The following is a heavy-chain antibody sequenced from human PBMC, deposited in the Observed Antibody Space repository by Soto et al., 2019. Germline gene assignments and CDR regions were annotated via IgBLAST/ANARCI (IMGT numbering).Heavy chain of an antibody. CDR2: INPSGGST. CDR1: GYTFTSYY. V-gene: IGHV1-46*01. CDR3: ARLYYYGSGSQPQPGGPPAY. Sequence: ASVKVSCKASGYTFTSYYMHWVRQAPGQGLEWMGIINPSGGSTSYAQKFQGRVTMTRDTSTSTVYMELSSLRSEDTAVYYCARLYYYGSGSQPQPGGPPAYWGQGTLVTVSS. J-gene: IGHJ4*02. D-gene: IGHD3-10*01.